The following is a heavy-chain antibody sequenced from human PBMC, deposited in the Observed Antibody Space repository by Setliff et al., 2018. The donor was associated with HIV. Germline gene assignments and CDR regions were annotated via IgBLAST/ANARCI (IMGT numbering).Heavy chain of an antibody. V-gene: IGHV4-39*01. CDR1: GGSISSSSYY. CDR2: IYYSGSP. Sequence: SETLSLTCTVSGGSISSSSYYWGWIRQPPGKGLEWIGSIYYSGSPSYNPSLKRRVTISVDTSKHQFSLPLSSVTAADTALYYCARHNWNYGLIVDFYYMDGGGKG. J-gene: IGHJ6*03. CDR3: ARHNWNYGLIVDFYYMDG. D-gene: IGHD1-7*01.